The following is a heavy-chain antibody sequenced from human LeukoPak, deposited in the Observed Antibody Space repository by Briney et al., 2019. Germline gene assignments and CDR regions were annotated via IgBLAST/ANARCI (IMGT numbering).Heavy chain of an antibody. Sequence: GGSLRLSCAVSGLTIGTYSMNWVRQAPGKGLEWVANIRGSSDKIYYADSVKGRFTISRDNAKNSLYLQMNSLRAEDTAVYYCAREIVGSGWSLLLNYHYYGMDVWGQGTTVTVSS. J-gene: IGHJ6*02. CDR1: GLTIGTYS. CDR3: AREIVGSGWSLLLNYHYYGMDV. D-gene: IGHD6-19*01. V-gene: IGHV3-48*04. CDR2: IRGSSDKI.